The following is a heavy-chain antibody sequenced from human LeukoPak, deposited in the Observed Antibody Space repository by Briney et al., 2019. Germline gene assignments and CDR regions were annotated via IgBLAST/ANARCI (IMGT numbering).Heavy chain of an antibody. J-gene: IGHJ3*02. CDR3: ARVWSGPNDAFDI. V-gene: IGHV4-59*01. CDR2: IYYSGST. CDR1: GGSISSYY. Sequence: SETLSLTCTVSGGSISSYYWSWIRQPPGKGLEWIGYIYYSGSTNYNPSLKSRVTISVDTSKNQFSLKLSSVTAADTAVYYCARVWSGPNDAFDIWGQGTMVTVSS. D-gene: IGHD3-3*01.